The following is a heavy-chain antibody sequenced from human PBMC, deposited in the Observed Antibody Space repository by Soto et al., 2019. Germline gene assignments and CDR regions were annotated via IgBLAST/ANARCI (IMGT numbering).Heavy chain of an antibody. CDR3: AKTRWLQLILAKYYFDY. CDR2: ISSSSSTI. V-gene: IGHV3-48*01. D-gene: IGHD5-12*01. CDR1: GFTFSSYS. Sequence: PGGSLRLSCAASGFTFSSYSMNWVRQAPGKGLEWVSYISSSSSTIYYADSVKGRFTISRDNSKNTLYLQMNSLRAEDTAVYYCAKTRWLQLILAKYYFDYWGQGTLVTVSS. J-gene: IGHJ4*02.